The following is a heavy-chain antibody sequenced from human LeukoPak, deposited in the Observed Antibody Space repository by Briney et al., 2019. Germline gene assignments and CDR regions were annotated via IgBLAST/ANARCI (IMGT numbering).Heavy chain of an antibody. J-gene: IGHJ4*02. CDR1: GFTFSSYW. V-gene: IGHV3-74*01. D-gene: IGHD5-12*01. CDR2: INSDGSIT. Sequence: TGGSLRLSCAASGFTFSSYWMHWVRQAPGKGLMWVSRINSDGSITNYADSVKGRFTTSRDNAKNTLYLQMNSLRAEDTAVYYCARVRATFSPHFDNCGQGTLVTVSS. CDR3: ARVRATFSPHFDN.